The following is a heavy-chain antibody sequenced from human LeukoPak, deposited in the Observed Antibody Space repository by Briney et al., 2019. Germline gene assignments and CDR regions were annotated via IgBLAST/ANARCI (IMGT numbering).Heavy chain of an antibody. CDR3: VGATGFGY. D-gene: IGHD4-17*01. CDR2: ISSSLSTI. V-gene: IGHV3-48*01. CDR1: GFTFSNYA. J-gene: IGHJ4*02. Sequence: GGSLRLSCAASGFTFSNYAMNWVRQAPGKGLEWVSYISSSLSTIYYADSVKGRFTISRDNAKNLLYLQMKSLRAEDTAVYYCVGATGFGYWGQGTLVTVSS.